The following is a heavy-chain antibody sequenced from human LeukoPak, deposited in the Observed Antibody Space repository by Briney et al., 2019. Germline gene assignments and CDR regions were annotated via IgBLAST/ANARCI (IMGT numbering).Heavy chain of an antibody. Sequence: QPGGSLRLSCSASGFNFSSYEMNWVRQAPGKGLEWVSYISSSGTNIYYADSVKGRFTISRDNAKNSLYLQMNSLRAEDTAVYYCAGGIAAAKLWGQGTLVTVSS. V-gene: IGHV3-48*03. CDR3: AGGIAAAKL. CDR1: GFNFSSYE. J-gene: IGHJ4*02. D-gene: IGHD6-13*01. CDR2: ISSSGTNI.